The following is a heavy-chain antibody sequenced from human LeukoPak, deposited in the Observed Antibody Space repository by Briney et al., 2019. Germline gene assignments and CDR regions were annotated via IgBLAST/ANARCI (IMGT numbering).Heavy chain of an antibody. J-gene: IGHJ6*02. CDR2: IWYDGSNK. CDR1: GFTFSSYG. D-gene: IGHD6-19*01. CDR3: ARRGQWLVRSDYYYGMDV. V-gene: IGHV3-33*01. Sequence: GGSLRLSCAASGFTFSSYGMHWVRQAPGKGLEWVAVIWYDGSNKYYADSVKGRFTISRDNSKNTLYLQMDSLRAEDTAVYYCARRGQWLVRSDYYYGMDVWGQGTTVTVSS.